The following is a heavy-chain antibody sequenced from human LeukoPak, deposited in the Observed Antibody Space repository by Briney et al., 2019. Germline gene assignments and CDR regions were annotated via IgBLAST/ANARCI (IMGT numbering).Heavy chain of an antibody. CDR2: IYTSGST. J-gene: IGHJ5*02. V-gene: IGHV4-4*07. D-gene: IGHD3-9*01. CDR1: GGSISSYY. Sequence: SETLSLTCTVSGGSISSYYWSWIRQPAGKGLEWIGRIYTSGSTNYNPSLKSRVTMSVDTSKNQFSLKLSSVTAADAAVYYCARNHYDILTGYPDWFDPWGQGTLVTVSS. CDR3: ARNHYDILTGYPDWFDP.